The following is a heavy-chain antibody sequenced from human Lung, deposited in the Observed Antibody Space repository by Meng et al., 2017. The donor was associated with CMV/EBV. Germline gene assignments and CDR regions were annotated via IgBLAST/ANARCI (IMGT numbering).Heavy chain of an antibody. J-gene: IGHJ3*01. CDR2: IFHRGNA. Sequence: SXTLSLXCNVSGSSITSAYSWAWIRQPPGKRLEWNGSIFHRGNAYYLPYLNSRLTISVDTSKNQFSLKLNSVTAADTSIYYCAREVEDTYFDLWAQGTLVTVSS. V-gene: IGHV4-38-2*02. CDR3: AREVEDTYFDL. CDR1: GSSITSAYS. D-gene: IGHD1-1*01.